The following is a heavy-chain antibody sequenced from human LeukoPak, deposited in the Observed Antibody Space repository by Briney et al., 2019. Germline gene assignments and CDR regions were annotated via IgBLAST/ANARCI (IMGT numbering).Heavy chain of an antibody. CDR3: ARGPPRGKYYYMDV. CDR1: GFTFSSFD. CDR2: IGTASDT. J-gene: IGHJ6*03. D-gene: IGHD1-1*01. V-gene: IGHV3-13*01. Sequence: GGSLRPSCAASGFTFSSFDMHWVRQPTGQGLEWVSTIGTASDTYYPGSVEGRFTLSRDNAKNSLYHQMNSLTAGDTAVYYCARGPPRGKYYYMDVWGKGTTVTVSS.